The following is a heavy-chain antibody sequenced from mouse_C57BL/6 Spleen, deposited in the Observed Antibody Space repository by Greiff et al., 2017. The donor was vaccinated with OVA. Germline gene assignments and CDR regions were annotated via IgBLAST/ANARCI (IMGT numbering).Heavy chain of an antibody. Sequence: DVKLQESGPGLVKPSQSLSLTCSVTGYSITSGYYWNWIRQFPGNKLEWMGYISYDGSNNYNPSLKNRISITRDTSKNQFFLKLNSVTTEDTATYYCARGGYYYGSSFAMDYWGQGTSVTVSS. CDR1: GYSITSGYY. V-gene: IGHV3-6*01. CDR2: ISYDGSN. CDR3: ARGGYYYGSSFAMDY. J-gene: IGHJ4*01. D-gene: IGHD1-1*01.